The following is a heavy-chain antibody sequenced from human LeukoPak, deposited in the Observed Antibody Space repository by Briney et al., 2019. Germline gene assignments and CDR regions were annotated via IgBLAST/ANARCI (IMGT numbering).Heavy chain of an antibody. Sequence: VSVIYSGGSTYYADSVKGRFTISRDNSKNTLYLQMNNLRSEDTAVYYCAKVDSSSWGISDSWGQGTLVTVSS. D-gene: IGHD6-13*01. J-gene: IGHJ4*02. V-gene: IGHV3-66*01. CDR2: IYSGGST. CDR3: AKVDSSSWGISDS.